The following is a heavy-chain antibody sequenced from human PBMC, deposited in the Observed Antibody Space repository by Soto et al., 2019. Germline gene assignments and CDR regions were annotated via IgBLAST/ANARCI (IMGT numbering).Heavy chain of an antibody. D-gene: IGHD5-18*01. CDR1: GFTFSSYG. J-gene: IGHJ6*02. Sequence: QVQLVESGGGVVQPGRSLRLSCAASGFTFSSYGMHWVRQAPGKGLEWVAVIWYDGSNKYYADSVKGRFTISRDNSKNTLYLQRTSLRAEDTAVYYCARDGGGTAMPKGGMDVWGQGTTVTVSS. CDR3: ARDGGGTAMPKGGMDV. V-gene: IGHV3-33*01. CDR2: IWYDGSNK.